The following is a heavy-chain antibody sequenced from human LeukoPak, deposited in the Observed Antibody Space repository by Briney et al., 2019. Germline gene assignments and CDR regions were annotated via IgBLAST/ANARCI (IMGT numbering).Heavy chain of an antibody. CDR3: ASAWWVAGGYFDY. Sequence: SETLSLTCADSGYSISSGYYWGWIRQPPGKGLEWIGSIYHSGSTYYNPSLKSRVTISVDTSKNQFSLKLSSVTAADTAVYYCASAWWVAGGYFDYWGQGTLVTVSS. J-gene: IGHJ4*02. D-gene: IGHD2-15*01. CDR1: GYSISSGYY. V-gene: IGHV4-38-2*01. CDR2: IYHSGST.